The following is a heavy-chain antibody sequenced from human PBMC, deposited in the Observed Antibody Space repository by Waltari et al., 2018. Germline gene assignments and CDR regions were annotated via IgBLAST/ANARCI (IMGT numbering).Heavy chain of an antibody. CDR2: IYHSGST. J-gene: IGHJ4*02. Sequence: QVQLQESGPGLVKPSETLSLPCAVSGYSISSGYYWGWIRQPPGKGLEWIGSIYHSGSTYYNPSLKSRVTISVDTSKNQFSLKLSAVTAADTAVYYCARLWGSDYWGQGTLVTVSS. D-gene: IGHD3-16*01. V-gene: IGHV4-38-2*01. CDR1: GYSISSGYY. CDR3: ARLWGSDY.